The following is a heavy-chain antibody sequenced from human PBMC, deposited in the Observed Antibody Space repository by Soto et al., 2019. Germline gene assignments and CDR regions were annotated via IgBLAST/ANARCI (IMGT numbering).Heavy chain of an antibody. J-gene: IGHJ6*02. Sequence: GASVKVSCKVSGYTLTELSMHWVRQAPGKGLEWMGGFDPEDGETIYAQKFQGRVTMTEDTSTDTAYMELSSLRSEDTAVYYCATAIVVAKTNWYGMDVWGQGTTVTVSS. D-gene: IGHD3-22*01. CDR1: GYTLTELS. CDR3: ATAIVVAKTNWYGMDV. CDR2: FDPEDGET. V-gene: IGHV1-24*01.